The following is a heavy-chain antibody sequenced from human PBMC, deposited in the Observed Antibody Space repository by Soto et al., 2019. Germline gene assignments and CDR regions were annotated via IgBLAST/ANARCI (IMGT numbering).Heavy chain of an antibody. Sequence: GGSLRLSCAASGFTFSSYSMNWVRQAPGKGLEWVSYISSSSSTIYYADSVKGRFTISRDNAKNSLYLQMNSLRAEDTAVYYCASLGSPDNSAFDIWGQGTMVTVSS. CDR3: ASLGSPDNSAFDI. CDR1: GFTFSSYS. J-gene: IGHJ3*02. CDR2: ISSSSSTI. D-gene: IGHD3-10*01. V-gene: IGHV3-48*01.